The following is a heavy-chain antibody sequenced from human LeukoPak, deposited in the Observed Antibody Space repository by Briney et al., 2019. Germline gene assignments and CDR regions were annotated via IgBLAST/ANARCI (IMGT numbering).Heavy chain of an antibody. CDR1: GFTFSCYG. D-gene: IGHD5-18*01. V-gene: IGHV3-30*18. J-gene: IGHJ6*02. CDR3: AKDPEYSYGYYYYYGMDV. Sequence: GGSLRLSCAASGFTFSCYGMHWVRQAPGKGLEWVAVISYDGSNKYYADSVKGRFTISRDNSKNTLYLQMNSLRAEDTAVYYCAKDPEYSYGYYYYYGMDVWGQGTTVTVSS. CDR2: ISYDGSNK.